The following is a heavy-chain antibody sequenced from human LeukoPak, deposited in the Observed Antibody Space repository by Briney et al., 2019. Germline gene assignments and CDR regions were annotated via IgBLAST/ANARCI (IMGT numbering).Heavy chain of an antibody. V-gene: IGHV3-21*01. CDR1: GFTFSSYS. CDR2: ISSSSSYI. D-gene: IGHD1/OR15-1a*01. CDR3: ARDPITGTNDAFDI. Sequence: GGSLRLSCAASGFTFSSYSMNWVRQAPGRGLEWVSSISSSSSYIYYADSVKGRFTISRDNAKNSLYLQMNSLRAEDTAVYYCARDPITGTNDAFDIWGQGTMVTVSS. J-gene: IGHJ3*02.